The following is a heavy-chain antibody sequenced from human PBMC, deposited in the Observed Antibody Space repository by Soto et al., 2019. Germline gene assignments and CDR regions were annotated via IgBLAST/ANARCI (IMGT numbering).Heavy chain of an antibody. CDR3: ARGGSRGGWYVYCFDY. Sequence: EVQLVESGGGLVQPGGSLRLSCAASGFTFSSYEMNWVRQAPGKGLEWVSYISSSGSTIYYADSVKGRFTISRDNAKNSLYLQMNSLRAEDTAVYYCARGGSRGGWYVYCFDYLGQGTLVTVSS. D-gene: IGHD6-19*01. V-gene: IGHV3-48*03. CDR2: ISSSGSTI. J-gene: IGHJ4*02. CDR1: GFTFSSYE.